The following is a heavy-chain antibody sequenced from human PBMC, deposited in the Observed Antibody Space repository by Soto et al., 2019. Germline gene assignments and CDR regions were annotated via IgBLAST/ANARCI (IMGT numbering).Heavy chain of an antibody. CDR2: INAGNGNT. CDR3: ARTPYYYDSSGSLDY. V-gene: IGHV1-3*01. CDR1: GYTFTSYA. D-gene: IGHD3-22*01. J-gene: IGHJ4*02. Sequence: GASVKVSCKASGYTFTSYAMHWVRQAPGQRLEWMGWINAGNGNTKYSQKFQGRVTITRDTSASTAYMELSSLRSEDTAVYYCARTPYYYDSSGSLDYWGQGTLVTVSS.